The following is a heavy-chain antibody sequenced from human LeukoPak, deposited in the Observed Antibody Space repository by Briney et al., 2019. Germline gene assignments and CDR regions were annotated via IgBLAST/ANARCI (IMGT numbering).Heavy chain of an antibody. J-gene: IGHJ6*04. CDR1: GFTFSKHG. V-gene: IGHV3-48*03. CDR2: ISSSGSTI. D-gene: IGHD3-10*02. CDR3: AELGITMIGGV. Sequence: GGSLRLSCAASGFTFSKHGMNWVRQAPGKGLEWVSYISSSGSTIYYADSVKGRFTISRDNAKNSLYLQMNSLRAEDTAVYYCAELGITMIGGVWGKGTTVTISS.